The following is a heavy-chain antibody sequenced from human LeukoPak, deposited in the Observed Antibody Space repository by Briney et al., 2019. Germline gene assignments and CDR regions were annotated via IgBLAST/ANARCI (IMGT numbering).Heavy chain of an antibody. CDR2: ISWDGGST. D-gene: IGHD6-6*01. CDR1: GFTFDDYT. CDR3: AKLVDSSSIVGDY. J-gene: IGHJ4*02. V-gene: IGHV3-43*01. Sequence: GGSLRLSCAASGFTFDDYTMHWVRQAPGKGLEWVSLISWDGGSTYYADSVKGRFTISRDNSKNSLYLQMNSLRTEDTALYYCAKLVDSSSIVGDYWGQGTLVTVSS.